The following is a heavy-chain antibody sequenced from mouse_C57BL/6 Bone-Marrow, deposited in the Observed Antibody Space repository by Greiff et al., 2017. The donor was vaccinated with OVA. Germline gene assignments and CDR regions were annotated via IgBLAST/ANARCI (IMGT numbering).Heavy chain of an antibody. D-gene: IGHD1-1*01. CDR1: GYTFTDYY. J-gene: IGHJ2*01. Sequence: EVQRVESGPVLVKPGASVKMSCKASGYTFTDYYMNWVKQSHAKSLEWIGVINPYNGGTSYNQKFKGKATLTVDKSSSTAYMELNSLTSEDSAVYYCARYYYGHYWGQGTTLTVSS. V-gene: IGHV1-19*01. CDR2: INPYNGGT. CDR3: ARYYYGHY.